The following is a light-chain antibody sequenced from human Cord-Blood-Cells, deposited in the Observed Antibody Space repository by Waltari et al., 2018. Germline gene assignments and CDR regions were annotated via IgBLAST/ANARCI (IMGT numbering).Light chain of an antibody. CDR1: SSVVGRYNL. CDR2: EGS. CDR3: CSYAGSSTV. J-gene: IGLJ2*01. Sequence: QSALTQPASVSGSPGQSITISCTGTSSVVGRYNLVSWYQQHPGKAPKLMIYEGSTRPSGVSKRCSGSKSGNTASLTIAGLQAEDEADYYCCSYAGSSTVFGGGTKLTVL. V-gene: IGLV2-23*01.